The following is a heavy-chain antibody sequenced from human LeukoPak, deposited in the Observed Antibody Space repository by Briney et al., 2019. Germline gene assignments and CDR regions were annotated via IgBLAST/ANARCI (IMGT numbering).Heavy chain of an antibody. Sequence: GGSLRLSCAASGFTVSSNYMSWVRQAPGKGLEWVSAISGSGGSTYYADSVKGRFTISRDNSKNTLYLQMNSLRAEDTAVYYCAKKNRGSYWFDPWGQGTLVTVSS. CDR2: ISGSGGST. V-gene: IGHV3-23*01. J-gene: IGHJ5*02. D-gene: IGHD1-26*01. CDR1: GFTVSSNY. CDR3: AKKNRGSYWFDP.